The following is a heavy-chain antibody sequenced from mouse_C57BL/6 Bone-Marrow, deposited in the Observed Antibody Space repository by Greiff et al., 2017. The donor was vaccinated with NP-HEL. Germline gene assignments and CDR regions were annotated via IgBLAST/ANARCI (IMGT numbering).Heavy chain of an antibody. CDR3: ARSTLTPSWFAY. CDR2: IDPNSGGT. D-gene: IGHD4-1*01. CDR1: GYTFTSYW. Sequence: VQLQQPGAELVKPGASVKLSCKASGYTFTSYWMHWVKQRPGRGLEWIGRIDPNSGGTKYNEKFKSKATLTVDKPSSTAYMQLISLTSEDSAVYYCARSTLTPSWFAYWGQGTLVTVSA. V-gene: IGHV1-72*01. J-gene: IGHJ3*01.